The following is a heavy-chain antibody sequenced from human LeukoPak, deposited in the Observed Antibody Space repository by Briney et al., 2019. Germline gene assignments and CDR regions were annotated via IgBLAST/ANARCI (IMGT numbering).Heavy chain of an antibody. J-gene: IGHJ4*02. CDR1: GYTFTGYY. Sequence: ASVKVSCKASGYTFTGYYMHWVRQAPGQGLEWMGWINPNSGGTYYAQKFQGRVTMTRDTSISTAYMELSRLRSDDTAVYYRATLIGCSSSSTLKYYFYYWGQGTLVTVSS. D-gene: IGHD6-6*01. CDR3: ATLIGCSSSSTLKYYFYY. V-gene: IGHV1-2*02. CDR2: INPNSGGT.